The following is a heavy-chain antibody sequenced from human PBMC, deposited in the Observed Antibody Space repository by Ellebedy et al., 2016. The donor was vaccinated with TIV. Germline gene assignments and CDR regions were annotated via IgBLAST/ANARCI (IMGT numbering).Heavy chain of an antibody. CDR3: AGIADVRFDP. D-gene: IGHD3-10*02. V-gene: IGHV3-11*01. J-gene: IGHJ5*02. CDR1: GFTFSDYS. CDR2: ISSSGSTI. Sequence: GESLKISCAASGFTFSDYSMNWIRQTPGKGLEWVSYISSSGSTIYYADSVKGRFTISRDNAKNSLYLQMSSLRAEDTAVYYCAGIADVRFDPWGQGTLVSVSS.